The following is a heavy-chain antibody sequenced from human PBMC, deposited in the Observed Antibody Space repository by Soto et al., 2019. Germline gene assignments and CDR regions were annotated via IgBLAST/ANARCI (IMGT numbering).Heavy chain of an antibody. CDR3: ARDQVGAVAGMGSLSGGMDV. Sequence: ASVKVSCKASGYTFTGYYMHWVRQAPGQGLEWMGWINPNSGGTNYAQKFQGWVTMTRDTSISTAYMELSRLRSDDTAVYYCARDQVGAVAGMGSLSGGMDVWGQGTTVTVSS. CDR1: GYTFTGYY. V-gene: IGHV1-2*04. J-gene: IGHJ6*02. D-gene: IGHD6-19*01. CDR2: INPNSGGT.